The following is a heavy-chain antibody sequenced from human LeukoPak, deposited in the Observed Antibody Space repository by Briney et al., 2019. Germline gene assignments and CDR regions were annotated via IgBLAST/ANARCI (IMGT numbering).Heavy chain of an antibody. CDR3: ARALYGSGSPLFDY. CDR2: IYYSGST. V-gene: IGHV4-61*01. CDR1: GYSISSVYY. J-gene: IGHJ4*02. Sequence: SETLSLTCTVSGYSISSVYYWTWIQQPPGKVLECIGYIYYSGSTNYNPSLKSRVTISVDTSKTQFSLKLSSVTAADTAVYYCARALYGSGSPLFDYWGQGTLVTVSS. D-gene: IGHD3-10*01.